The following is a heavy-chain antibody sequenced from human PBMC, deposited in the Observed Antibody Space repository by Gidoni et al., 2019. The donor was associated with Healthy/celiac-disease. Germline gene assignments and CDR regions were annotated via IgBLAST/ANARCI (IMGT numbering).Heavy chain of an antibody. V-gene: IGHV1-69*04. CDR2: IIPILGIA. D-gene: IGHD1-7*01. Sequence: QVQLVQSGAEVTKPGSSVTVSCKASGGTFSSYAISWVRQAPGQGLEWMGRIIPILGIANYAQKFQGRVTITADKSTSTAYMELSSLRSEDTAVYYCARAADLGITGTTSYFDYWGQGTLVTVSS. CDR1: GGTFSSYA. J-gene: IGHJ4*02. CDR3: ARAADLGITGTTSYFDY.